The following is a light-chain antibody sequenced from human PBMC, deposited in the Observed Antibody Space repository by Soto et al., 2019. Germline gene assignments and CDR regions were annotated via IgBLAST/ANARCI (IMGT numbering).Light chain of an antibody. J-gene: IGLJ2*01. V-gene: IGLV2-23*01. CDR3: CSYAGSSTLV. Sequence: QSVLTQPASVSGSPGQSITISCTGTSSDVGSYNFVSWYQQHPGKAPKLMIYEGSKRPSGVSNRFSGSKSGNTAFLTISGLQAEDEADYYCCSYAGSSTLVFGGGTKVTVL. CDR1: SSDVGSYNF. CDR2: EGS.